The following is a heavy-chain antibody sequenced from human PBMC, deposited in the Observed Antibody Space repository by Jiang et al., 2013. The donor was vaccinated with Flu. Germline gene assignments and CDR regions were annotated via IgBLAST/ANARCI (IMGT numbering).Heavy chain of an antibody. CDR3: VKGEDFSDFWSGFHS. Sequence: QLLESGGDLVQPGGSLKLSCTASGFTFNNYAMIWVRQAPGKGLEWVSAVSGSGVTTYYADSVKGRFTISRDNSKNTLYLQVNSLRVEDTAVYYCVKGEDFSDFWSGFHSWGQGTLVTVSS. D-gene: IGHD3-3*01. V-gene: IGHV3-23*01. CDR2: VSGSGVTT. CDR1: GFTFNNYA. J-gene: IGHJ4*02.